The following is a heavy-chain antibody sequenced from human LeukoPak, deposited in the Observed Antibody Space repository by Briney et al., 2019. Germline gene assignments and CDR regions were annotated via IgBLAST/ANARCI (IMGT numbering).Heavy chain of an antibody. D-gene: IGHD4-23*01. V-gene: IGHV3-48*01. CDR1: GFTFTRYS. CDR2: IESDSSVR. Sequence: GGSLRLSCAASGFTFTRYSMNWVRQAPGKGLEWISYIESDSSVRHYSDSMKGRFTISRDNSRNTLYLQMNSLRAEDTAVYYCAKLLYSRFDYWGQGTLVTVSS. J-gene: IGHJ4*02. CDR3: AKLLYSRFDY.